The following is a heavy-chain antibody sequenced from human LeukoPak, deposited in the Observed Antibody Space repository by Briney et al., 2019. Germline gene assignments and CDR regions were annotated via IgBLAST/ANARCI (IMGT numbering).Heavy chain of an antibody. CDR3: ARVKGDFGTPSNWFDP. CDR2: ISSSGSTI. CDR1: GFTFSDYY. J-gene: IGHJ5*02. D-gene: IGHD3-3*01. V-gene: IGHV3-11*01. Sequence: GGSLRLSCAASGFTFSDYYMSWIRQAPGKGLEWVSYISSSGSTIYYADSVKGRFTISRDNAKNSLYLQMNSLRAEDTAAYYCARVKGDFGTPSNWFDPWGQGTLVTVSS.